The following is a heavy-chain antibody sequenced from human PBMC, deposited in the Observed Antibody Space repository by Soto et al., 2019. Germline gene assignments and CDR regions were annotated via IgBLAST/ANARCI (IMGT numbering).Heavy chain of an antibody. CDR2: IHPSGNT. CDR3: TRGLYGGNFDY. D-gene: IGHD2-15*01. Sequence: SETLSLTCDVSAYSINSNYYWLCIRQRTGKGPEWIGAIHPSGNTYYTPSLKRRVTISMDTSKNHFSLKLTSMTATDTAMYYCTRGLYGGNFDYWGQGTPVTVSS. J-gene: IGHJ4*02. CDR1: AYSINSNYY. V-gene: IGHV4-38-2*01.